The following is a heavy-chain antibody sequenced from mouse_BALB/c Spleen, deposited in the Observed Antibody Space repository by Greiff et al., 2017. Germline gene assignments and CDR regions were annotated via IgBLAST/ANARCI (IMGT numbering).Heavy chain of an antibody. CDR3: APYYYDSSYGAWFAY. Sequence: VHVKQSGPELVKPGASVKISCKASGYSFTGYYMHWVKQSHVKSLEWIGRINPYNGATSYNQNFKDKASLTVDKSSSTAYMELHSLTSEDSAVYYCAPYYYDSSYGAWFAYWGQGTLVTVSA. V-gene: IGHV1-31*01. D-gene: IGHD1-1*01. J-gene: IGHJ3*01. CDR1: GYSFTGYY. CDR2: INPYNGAT.